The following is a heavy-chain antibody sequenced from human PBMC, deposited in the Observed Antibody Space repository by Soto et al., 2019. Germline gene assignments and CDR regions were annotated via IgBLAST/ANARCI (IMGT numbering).Heavy chain of an antibody. Sequence: QVQLVQSGAEVKKPGASVKVSCKASGYTFTSYGISWVRQAPGQGLEWMGWISAYNGNTNYAQKLQGRFTMTTDTSTSTAHMELRSVRSDDTGVYHCARELGGTGDYCYGMDVWGQGTTVTVSS. CDR3: ARELGGTGDYCYGMDV. CDR2: ISAYNGNT. V-gene: IGHV1-18*01. D-gene: IGHD1-26*01. J-gene: IGHJ6*02. CDR1: GYTFTSYG.